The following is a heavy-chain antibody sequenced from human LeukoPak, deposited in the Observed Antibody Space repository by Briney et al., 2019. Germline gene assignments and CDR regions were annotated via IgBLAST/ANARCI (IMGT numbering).Heavy chain of an antibody. CDR2: ISAYNGNT. J-gene: IGHJ4*02. D-gene: IGHD2-2*02. Sequence: ASVKVSCKASGYTFTSYGISWVRQAPGQGLEWMGWISAYNGNTNYAQKLQGRVTMTTDTSTSTAYMELRSLRSEDTAVYYCAREASCSSTSCYTNGYGVFDYWGQGTLVTVSS. CDR3: AREASCSSTSCYTNGYGVFDY. CDR1: GYTFTSYG. V-gene: IGHV1-18*01.